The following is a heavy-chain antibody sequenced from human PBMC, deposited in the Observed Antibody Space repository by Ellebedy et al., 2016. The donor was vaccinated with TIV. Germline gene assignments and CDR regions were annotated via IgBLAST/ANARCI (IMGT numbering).Heavy chain of an antibody. D-gene: IGHD6-13*01. CDR2: INPNSGGT. V-gene: IGHV1-2*02. Sequence: ASVKVSCKASGYTFTGYYMHWVRQAPGQGLEWMGWINPNSGGTNYAQKFQGRVTMTRDTSISTAYMELSSLRSDDTAVYYCARVVVAAAGSGMDVWGQGTTVTVSS. CDR1: GYTFTGYY. J-gene: IGHJ6*02. CDR3: ARVVVAAAGSGMDV.